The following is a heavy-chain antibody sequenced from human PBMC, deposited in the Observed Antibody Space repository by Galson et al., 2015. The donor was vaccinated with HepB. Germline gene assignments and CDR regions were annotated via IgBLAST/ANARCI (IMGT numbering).Heavy chain of an antibody. J-gene: IGHJ3*02. CDR2: ISYDGSNK. D-gene: IGHD2-2*01. Sequence: SLRLSCAASGFTFSSYAMHWVRQAPGKGLEWVAVISYDGSNKYYADSVKGRFTISRDNYKNTLYLQMNSLRAEDTAVYYCAKGIWYYCSSTSCPPDIWGQGTMVTVSS. V-gene: IGHV3-30-3*01. CDR1: GFTFSSYA. CDR3: AKGIWYYCSSTSCPPDI.